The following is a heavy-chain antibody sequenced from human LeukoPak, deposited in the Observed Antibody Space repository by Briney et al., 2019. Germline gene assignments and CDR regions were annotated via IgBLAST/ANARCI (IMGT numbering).Heavy chain of an antibody. J-gene: IGHJ4*02. CDR2: VNPNSGDT. CDR3: ARDSKQGYDTSGLSY. CDR1: GYTFTDYY. D-gene: IGHD3-22*01. V-gene: IGHV1-2*02. Sequence: ASVKVSCKASGYTFTDYYMHWVRQAPGQGLQWMGWVNPNSGDTNYAQKFQGRVTMTRDTSISTAYMDLSSLRSDDTAVYYCARDSKQGYDTSGLSYWGQGSLVTVSS.